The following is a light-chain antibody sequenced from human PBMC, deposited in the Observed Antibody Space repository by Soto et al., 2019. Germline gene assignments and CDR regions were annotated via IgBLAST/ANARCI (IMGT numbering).Light chain of an antibody. V-gene: IGKV3-15*01. J-gene: IGKJ4*01. CDR1: HSLSSK. CDR2: GAS. CDR3: QQYNSWPLT. Sequence: EIVMTQSPATLSVSPGERATLSCRASHSLSSKLTWYQHKPGQAPRLLIYGASTRATGIPARFSGSGSGTEFTLTISSLQSEDFAVYYCQQYNSWPLTFGGGTKVEIK.